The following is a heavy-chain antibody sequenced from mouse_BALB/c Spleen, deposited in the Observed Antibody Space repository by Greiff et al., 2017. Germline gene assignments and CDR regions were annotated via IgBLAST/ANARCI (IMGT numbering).Heavy chain of an antibody. V-gene: IGHV1S81*02. CDR3: ARNKYYGRYYGGLWYFDV. D-gene: IGHD1-1*01. CDR1: GYTFTSYW. Sequence: QVQLQQSGAELVKPGASVKLSCKASGYTFTSYWMHWVKQRPGQGLEWIGEINPSNGRTNYNEKFKGKATLTVDKSSSTAYMQLSSLTSEDSAVYYCARNKYYGRYYGGLWYFDVWGAGTTVTVSS. J-gene: IGHJ1*01. CDR2: INPSNGRT.